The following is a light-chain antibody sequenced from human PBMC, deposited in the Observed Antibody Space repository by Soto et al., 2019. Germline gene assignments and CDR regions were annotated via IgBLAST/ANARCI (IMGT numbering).Light chain of an antibody. CDR2: EVS. V-gene: IGLV2-14*01. Sequence: QSALTQPASVSGSPGQSITISCTGTSSDVGGYKYVSWYQQHPGKAPKLMIYEVSNRPSGVSNRFSGSKSGNTDSLTISGLQDEDEADYYCSSYTSSSTPYVFGTGTKVTVL. CDR3: SSYTSSSTPYV. CDR1: SSDVGGYKY. J-gene: IGLJ1*01.